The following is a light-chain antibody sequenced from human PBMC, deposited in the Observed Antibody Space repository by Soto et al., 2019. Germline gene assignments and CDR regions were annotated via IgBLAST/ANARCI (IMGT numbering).Light chain of an antibody. CDR3: QQGYSTPGT. CDR1: QSISSY. CDR2: AAS. V-gene: IGKV1-39*01. J-gene: IGKJ1*01. Sequence: DIQMTQSPSSLSASVGDRVTITCRASQSISSYLNWYQQKPGKAPKLLIYAASSLQSGVPSRFSGSGSGTDFTLTISSLRPEDFATYYCQQGYSTPGTFGPGTQVEIK.